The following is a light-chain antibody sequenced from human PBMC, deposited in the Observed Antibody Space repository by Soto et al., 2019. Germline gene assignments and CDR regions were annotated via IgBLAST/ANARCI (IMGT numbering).Light chain of an antibody. Sequence: QSVLTQPPSVSGSPGQSVTISCTGTSSDVGSYNRVSWYQQPPGTAPKLMIYEVSNRPSGVPDRFSGSKSGNTASLTISGLQAEDEADYYCSSYTSPSTYVFGTGTKVTVL. CDR1: SSDVGSYNR. V-gene: IGLV2-18*02. CDR2: EVS. J-gene: IGLJ1*01. CDR3: SSYTSPSTYV.